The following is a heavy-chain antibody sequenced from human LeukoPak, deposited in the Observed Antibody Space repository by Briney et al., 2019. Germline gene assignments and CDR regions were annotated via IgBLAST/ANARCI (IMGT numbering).Heavy chain of an antibody. V-gene: IGHV3-30*04. J-gene: IGHJ4*02. CDR3: ARGYGDYGLAFDY. CDR1: GFTFSSYA. D-gene: IGHD4-17*01. CDR2: ISYDGSNK. Sequence: GGSLRLSCAASGFTFSSYAMRWVRQAPGKGLEWVAVISYDGSNKYYADSVKGRFTISRDNSKNTLYLQMNSLRAEDTAVYYCARGYGDYGLAFDYWGQGTLVTVSS.